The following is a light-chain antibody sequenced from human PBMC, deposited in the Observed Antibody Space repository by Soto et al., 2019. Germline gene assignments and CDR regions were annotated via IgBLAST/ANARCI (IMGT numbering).Light chain of an antibody. J-gene: IGKJ2*01. CDR1: QSVSSSY. V-gene: IGKV3-20*01. CDR2: GAS. CDR3: QQYGSPPQYT. Sequence: EIVLTKSPGTLSLSPGEIATLSCRASQSVSSSYLAWYQQKPGQAPSLLIYGASSRATGIPDRFSGSGSGTDVTLTISRLEPDDFAVYYCQQYGSPPQYTCGQGTKLEIK.